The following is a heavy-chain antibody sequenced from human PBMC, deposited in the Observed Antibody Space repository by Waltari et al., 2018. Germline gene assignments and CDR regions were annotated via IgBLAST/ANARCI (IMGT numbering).Heavy chain of an antibody. CDR3: AKPRIKRGGASFDI. J-gene: IGHJ3*02. CDR1: GLTLSDHY. Sequence: EVHLVESGGALVQPGGSLRLSCTASGLTLSDHYMDWVRQAPGKGLEWVASSRNKHNDYTTEYAASVKGRFAVSRDASDNSLYLQMSNLQIEDTAVYYCAKPRIKRGGASFDIWGQGTMVTVSS. V-gene: IGHV3-72*01. D-gene: IGHD1-26*01. CDR2: SRNKHNDYTT.